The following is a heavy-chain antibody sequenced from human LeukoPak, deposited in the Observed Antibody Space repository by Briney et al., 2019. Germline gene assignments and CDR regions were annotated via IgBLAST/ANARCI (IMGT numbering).Heavy chain of an antibody. CDR2: INAGNGNT. Sequence: ASVKVSCKASGYTFTIYYMHWVRQAPGQGLEWMGWINAGNGNTKYSQKFQGRVTITRDTSASTAYMELSSLRSEDTAVYYCARGPHYDILTGYFPYWGQGTLVTVSS. CDR3: ARGPHYDILTGYFPY. J-gene: IGHJ4*02. V-gene: IGHV1-3*01. CDR1: GYTFTIYY. D-gene: IGHD3-9*01.